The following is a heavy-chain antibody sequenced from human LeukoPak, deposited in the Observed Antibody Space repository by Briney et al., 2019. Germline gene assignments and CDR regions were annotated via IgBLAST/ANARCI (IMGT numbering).Heavy chain of an antibody. D-gene: IGHD1-7*01. CDR1: GSIFSSYV. CDR3: ARDFMPPNWNYGPYGMDV. CDR2: IWYDGSNE. J-gene: IGHJ6*02. V-gene: IGHV3-33*01. Sequence: GRSPRLSCVASGSIFSSYVMHWVRQAPGKGLEWVAVIWYDGSNEYYADSVKGRFTISRDNSKNTLYLQMNSLRAEDTAVYYCARDFMPPNWNYGPYGMDVWGQGTTVTVSS.